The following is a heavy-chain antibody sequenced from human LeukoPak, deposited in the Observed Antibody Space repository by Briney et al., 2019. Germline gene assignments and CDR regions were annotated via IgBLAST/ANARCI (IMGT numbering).Heavy chain of an antibody. CDR1: GFTFSSYA. CDR3: ARGVERWLQLIAFDI. Sequence: PGGSLRLSCAASGFTFSSYAMHWVRQAPGKGPEWVAVISYDGSNKYYADSVKGRFTISRDNSKNTLYLQMNSLRAEDTAVYYCARGVERWLQLIAFDIWGQGTMVTVSS. D-gene: IGHD5-24*01. J-gene: IGHJ3*02. CDR2: ISYDGSNK. V-gene: IGHV3-30-3*01.